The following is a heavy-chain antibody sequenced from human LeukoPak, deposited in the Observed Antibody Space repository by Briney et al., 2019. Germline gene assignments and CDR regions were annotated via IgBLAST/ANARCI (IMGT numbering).Heavy chain of an antibody. CDR2: INPNSGGT. Sequence: ASVQVSCKASGYTLTGYYMHWVRQAPGQGLEWMGRINPNSGGTNYAQKFQGRVTMTRDTSISTAYMELSRLRSDDTAVYYCARDEYSSGWYHHYWGQGTLVTVSS. V-gene: IGHV1-2*06. J-gene: IGHJ4*02. CDR3: ARDEYSSGWYHHY. D-gene: IGHD6-19*01. CDR1: GYTLTGYY.